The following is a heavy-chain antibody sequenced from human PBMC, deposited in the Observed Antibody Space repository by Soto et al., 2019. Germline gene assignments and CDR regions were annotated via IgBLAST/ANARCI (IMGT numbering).Heavy chain of an antibody. CDR1: GFTLSSNS. CDR2: ISNDGSTT. J-gene: IGHJ5*02. CDR3: AKWSGFGDA. D-gene: IGHD3-10*01. V-gene: IGHV3-23*01. Sequence: RRLSCAASGFTLSSNSMAWVRQAPGKRLQWVSGISNDGSTTFYIDSVRGRFTISRDTSTNTLYLQMDSLRVEDTAVYFCAKWSGFGDAWGQGTLVTVSS.